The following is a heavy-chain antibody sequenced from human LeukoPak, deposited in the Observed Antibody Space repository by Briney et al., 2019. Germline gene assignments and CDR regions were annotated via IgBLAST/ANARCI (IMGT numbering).Heavy chain of an antibody. J-gene: IGHJ6*02. CDR1: GFAFNTYA. V-gene: IGHV3-33*03. CDR3: ASWDYYGMDV. Sequence: GRSLRLSCEASGFAFNTYAMHWVRQAPGKGLEWVTLIWHDGSHKFYIDSVKGRFTISRDNAKNSLYLQMNSLRAEDTAVYYCASWDYYGMDVWGQGTTVTVSS. D-gene: IGHD6-13*01. CDR2: IWHDGSHK.